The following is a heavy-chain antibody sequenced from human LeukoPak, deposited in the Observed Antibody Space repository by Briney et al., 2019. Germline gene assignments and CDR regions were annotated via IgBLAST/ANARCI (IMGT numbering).Heavy chain of an antibody. CDR1: GFDFSAYA. D-gene: IGHD2-2*01. Sequence: GGSLRLSCTASGFDFSAYAMHWVRQAPGKGLEWVAVISYDGSIKYYADSVKGRFTISRDNSKNTLCLQMNSLRPDDTAMFYCAGGFYQLRFIGLDYWGQGTLVTVSS. V-gene: IGHV3-30*04. J-gene: IGHJ4*02. CDR3: AGGFYQLRFIGLDY. CDR2: ISYDGSIK.